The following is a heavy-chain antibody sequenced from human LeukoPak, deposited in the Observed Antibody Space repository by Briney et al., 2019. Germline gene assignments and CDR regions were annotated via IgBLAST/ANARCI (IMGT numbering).Heavy chain of an antibody. D-gene: IGHD2-2*03. Sequence: PSETLSLTCTVSGGSISGYYWSWLRQPPGKGLEFIGYIYYTGITNYNPSLKSRVTISVDTSKNHFSLKLSSVTAADTAVYYSARHGYQGGLAFDFWGQGTGVTLPS. CDR1: GGSISGYY. V-gene: IGHV4-59*08. CDR2: IYYTGIT. CDR3: ARHGYQGGLAFDF. J-gene: IGHJ4*02.